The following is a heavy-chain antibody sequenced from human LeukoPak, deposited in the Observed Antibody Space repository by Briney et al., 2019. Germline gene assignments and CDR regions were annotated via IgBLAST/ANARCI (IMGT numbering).Heavy chain of an antibody. Sequence: SETLSLTCTVSGGSISSGSYYWSWIRQPAGKGLEWIGRIYTSGSTHYNPSLKSRVTISVDTSKNQFSLKLSFVTAGDTAVYYCTRRETGTTEIDYWGQGTLVTVSS. CDR2: IYTSGST. CDR1: GGSISSGSYY. CDR3: TRRETGTTEIDY. D-gene: IGHD1-1*01. J-gene: IGHJ4*02. V-gene: IGHV4-61*02.